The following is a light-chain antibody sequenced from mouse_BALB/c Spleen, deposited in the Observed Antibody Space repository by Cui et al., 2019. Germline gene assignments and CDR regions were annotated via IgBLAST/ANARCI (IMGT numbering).Light chain of an antibody. V-gene: IGKV4-55*01. CDR3: QQWSSYPLT. J-gene: IGKJ4*01. CDR1: SSVSY. CDR2: DTS. Sequence: QIVLTQSPAIMSASPGEKVTMTCSASSSVSYMYWYQQKPGSSPRLLIYDTSNLASGVPVRFSGSGSGTSYSLTISRTEAEDAATYYCQQWSSYPLTFGSGTKLEIK.